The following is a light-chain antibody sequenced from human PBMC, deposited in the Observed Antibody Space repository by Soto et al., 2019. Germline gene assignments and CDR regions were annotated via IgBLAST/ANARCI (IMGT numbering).Light chain of an antibody. CDR3: CSFAGSYTSYV. J-gene: IGLJ1*01. Sequence: SALTQPRSVSGSPGQSFTISCTGTTSDVGSFNYVSWYQHHPGKAPKLIIYDVSKRPSGVPDRFSGSKSRSAASLTISGLQAEDEADYYCCSFAGSYTSYVFGTGAKVIVL. CDR1: TSDVGSFNY. CDR2: DVS. V-gene: IGLV2-11*01.